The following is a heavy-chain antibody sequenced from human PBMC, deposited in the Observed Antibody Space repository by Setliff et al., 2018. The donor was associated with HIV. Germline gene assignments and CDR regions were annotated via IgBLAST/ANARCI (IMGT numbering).Heavy chain of an antibody. Sequence: QPGGSLRLSCAASGFTFSNYGMHWVRQAPGKGLEWVAVISYDGSNKYYGDSVKGRFTISRDNSKNTLYLQMKSLRAEDTAVYYCAKEGEWQRSRGYMDVWGKGTTVTVSS. D-gene: IGHD5-12*01. J-gene: IGHJ6*03. CDR1: GFTFSNYG. V-gene: IGHV3-30*18. CDR2: ISYDGSNK. CDR3: AKEGEWQRSRGYMDV.